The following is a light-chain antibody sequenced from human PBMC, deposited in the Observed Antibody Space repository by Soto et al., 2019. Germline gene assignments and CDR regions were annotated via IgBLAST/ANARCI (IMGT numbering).Light chain of an antibody. J-gene: IGLJ1*01. V-gene: IGLV1-44*01. Sequence: QYVQTQSPSASWTPGQRVTISCSGGTSNIGITTVNWYQQLPGTAPKLLIYSNSQRPSGVPVRFSGSKSGTSASPAISGLQSEDEAEYYCAAWDGSLYVFGNGTKVTVL. CDR3: AAWDGSLYV. CDR2: SNS. CDR1: TSNIGITT.